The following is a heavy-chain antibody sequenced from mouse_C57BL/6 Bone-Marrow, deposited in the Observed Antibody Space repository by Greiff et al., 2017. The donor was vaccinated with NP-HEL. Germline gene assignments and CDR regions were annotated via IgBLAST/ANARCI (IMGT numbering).Heavy chain of an antibody. V-gene: IGHV1-82*01. CDR3: ARDSSDYYYGSSSAWFAY. CDR2: IYPGDGDT. Sequence: VQLQQSGPELVKPGASVKISCKASGYAFSSSWMNWVKQRPGKGLEWIGRIYPGDGDTNYNGKFKGKATLTADKSSSTAYMQLSSLTSEDSAVYFCARDSSDYYYGSSSAWFAYWGQGTLVTVSA. J-gene: IGHJ3*01. D-gene: IGHD1-1*01. CDR1: GYAFSSSW.